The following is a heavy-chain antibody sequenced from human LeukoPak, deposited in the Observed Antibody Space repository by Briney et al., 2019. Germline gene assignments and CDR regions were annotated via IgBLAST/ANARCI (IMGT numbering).Heavy chain of an antibody. Sequence: PGRSLRLSCAASGFTFSSYAMHWVRQAPGKGLEWVAVISYDGSNKYYADSVKGRLTISRDNSKNTLYLQMNSLRAEDTAVYYCASRIAAAALYYYYGMDVWGQGTTVTVSS. J-gene: IGHJ6*02. CDR1: GFTFSSYA. CDR3: ASRIAAAALYYYYGMDV. V-gene: IGHV3-30-3*01. CDR2: ISYDGSNK. D-gene: IGHD6-13*01.